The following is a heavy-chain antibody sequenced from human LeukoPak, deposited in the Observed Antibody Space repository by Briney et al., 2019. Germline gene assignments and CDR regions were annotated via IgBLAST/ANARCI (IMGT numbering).Heavy chain of an antibody. V-gene: IGHV4-34*01. Sequence: PSETLSLTCAVYGGSFSGYYWSWIRQPPGEGLEWIGEINHSGSTNYNPSLKSRVTISVDTSKNQFSLKLSSVTAADTAVYYCARFPYYYDSSGPHWGQGTLVTVSS. CDR2: INHSGST. D-gene: IGHD3-22*01. CDR3: ARFPYYYDSSGPH. J-gene: IGHJ4*02. CDR1: GGSFSGYY.